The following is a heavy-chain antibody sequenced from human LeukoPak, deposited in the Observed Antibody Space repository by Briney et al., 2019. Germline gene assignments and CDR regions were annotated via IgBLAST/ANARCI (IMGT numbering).Heavy chain of an antibody. CDR3: ARSSLAVAGKVDY. V-gene: IGHV4-59*01. CDR1: GGSISSYY. D-gene: IGHD6-19*01. Sequence: SETLSLTCTVSGGSISSYYWNWIRQPPGKGLEWIGYIYYSGSTNYNPSLKSRVTISVDTSKNQFSLKLSSVTAADTAVYYCARSSLAVAGKVDYWGQGTLVTVSS. CDR2: IYYSGST. J-gene: IGHJ4*02.